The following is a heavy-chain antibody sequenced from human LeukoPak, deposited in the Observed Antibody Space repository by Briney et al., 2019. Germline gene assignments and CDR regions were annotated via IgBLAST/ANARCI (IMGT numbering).Heavy chain of an antibody. D-gene: IGHD1-26*01. CDR3: ARGSGSWGGYFDN. CDR2: ISGSGGST. V-gene: IGHV3-23*01. J-gene: IGHJ4*02. CDR1: GFTFSSYA. Sequence: GGSLRLSCAASGFTFSSYAMSWVRQAPGKGLEWVSAISGSGGSTYYADSVKGRFTISRDNSKNTLYLQMNSLRAEDTAVYYCARGSGSWGGYFDNWGQGTLVTVSS.